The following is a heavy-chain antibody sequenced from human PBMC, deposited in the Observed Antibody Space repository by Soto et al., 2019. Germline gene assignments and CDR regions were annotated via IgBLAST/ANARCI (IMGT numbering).Heavy chain of an antibody. D-gene: IGHD6-13*01. CDR2: IYYSGST. V-gene: IGHV4-31*03. Sequence: QVQLQESGPGLVKPSQTLSLTCTVSGGSISSGGYYWSWIRQHPGKGLEWIGYIYYSGSTSYNQSLKSRLTISVETSKNQFSLKLSSVTAADTAVYYCARSFCVAAAGPFDYWGQVTLVTVSS. CDR1: GGSISSGGYY. CDR3: ARSFCVAAAGPFDY. J-gene: IGHJ4*02.